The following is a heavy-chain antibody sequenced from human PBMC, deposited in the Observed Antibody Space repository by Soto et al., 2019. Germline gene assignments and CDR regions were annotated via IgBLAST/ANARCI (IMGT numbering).Heavy chain of an antibody. V-gene: IGHV4-30-4*01. CDR3: ASNSSGYTFYDY. CDR2: IYYSGST. D-gene: IGHD5-18*01. Sequence: QVQLQESGPGLVKPSQTLSLTCTVSGGSISSGDYYWSWIRQPPGKGLEWIGYIYYSGSTYYNPSLKSRVXXXVXXSKNQFSLKLSSVTAADTAVYYCASNSSGYTFYDYWGQGTLVTVSS. CDR1: GGSISSGDYY. J-gene: IGHJ4*02.